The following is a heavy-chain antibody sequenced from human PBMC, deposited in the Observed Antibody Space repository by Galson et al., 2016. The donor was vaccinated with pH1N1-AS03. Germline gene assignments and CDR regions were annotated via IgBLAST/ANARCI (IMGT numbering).Heavy chain of an antibody. V-gene: IGHV3-48*03. CDR2: ISNSGSNI. D-gene: IGHD3-16*01. CDR1: GFTFSSYE. CDR3: TRDRVVVGEGWYYGMDA. Sequence: SLRLSCAASGFTFSSYEMNWVRQAPGKGLEWVSYISNSGSNIYYAASVKGRFTISSDNSKNTLYLKMNSLRAEDTAVYSCTRDRVVVGEGWYYGMDAWGQGTTVTVSS. J-gene: IGHJ6*02.